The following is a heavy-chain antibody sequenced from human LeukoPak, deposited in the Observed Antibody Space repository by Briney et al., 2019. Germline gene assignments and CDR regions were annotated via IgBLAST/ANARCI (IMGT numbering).Heavy chain of an antibody. J-gene: IGHJ6*02. D-gene: IGHD2-15*01. CDR1: GYTFTSYD. Sequence: ASVTVSCKASGYTFTSYDINWVRQATGQGLEWMGWINPNSGGTNYAQKFQGWVTMTRDTSISTAYMELSRLRSDDTAVYYCARGYCSGGSCYRRAGYYYYYGMDVWGQGTTVTVSS. V-gene: IGHV1-2*04. CDR2: INPNSGGT. CDR3: ARGYCSGGSCYRRAGYYYYYGMDV.